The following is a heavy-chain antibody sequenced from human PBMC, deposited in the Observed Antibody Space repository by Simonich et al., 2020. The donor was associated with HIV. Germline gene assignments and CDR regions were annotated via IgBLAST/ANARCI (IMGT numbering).Heavy chain of an antibody. D-gene: IGHD3-22*01. J-gene: IGHJ4*02. CDR3: ATDSPLVLTSAFDS. Sequence: QVQLVQSGAEVKKPGASVKVSCKVSGYTLTELSMHWVRQAPGKGLEWMGGFDPENRETIYAQHFQGRVSMTEDTSTDTAYMELSSLRSEDTAVYYCATDSPLVLTSAFDSWGQGTLVTVSS. CDR2: FDPENRET. V-gene: IGHV1-24*01. CDR1: GYTLTELS.